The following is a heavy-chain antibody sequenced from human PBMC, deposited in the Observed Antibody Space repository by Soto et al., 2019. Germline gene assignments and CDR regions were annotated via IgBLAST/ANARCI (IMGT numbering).Heavy chain of an antibody. Sequence: SETLSLTCTVSGGSISSYYWSWIRQPAGKGLEWIGRIYTSGSTNYNPSLKSRVTMSVDTSKNQFSLKLSSVTAADTAVYYCASSTVTTSFGLTAYGMDVWGQGTTVTVSS. D-gene: IGHD4-4*01. CDR1: GGSISSYY. CDR2: IYTSGST. V-gene: IGHV4-4*07. J-gene: IGHJ6*02. CDR3: ASSTVTTSFGLTAYGMDV.